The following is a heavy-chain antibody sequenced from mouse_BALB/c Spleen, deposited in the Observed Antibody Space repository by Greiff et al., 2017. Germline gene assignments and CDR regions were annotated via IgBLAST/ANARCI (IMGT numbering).Heavy chain of an antibody. D-gene: IGHD1-1*01. CDR2: ISSGGSYT. CDR1: GFTFSSYA. V-gene: IGHV5-9-4*01. J-gene: IGHJ4*01. Sequence: EVQGVESGGGLVKPGGSLKLSCAASGFTFSSYAMSWVRQSPEKRLEWVAEISSGGSYTYYPDTVTGRFTISRDNAKNTLYLEMSSLRSEDTAMYYCTREDYYGSSPYYYAMDYWGQGTSVTVSS. CDR3: TREDYYGSSPYYYAMDY.